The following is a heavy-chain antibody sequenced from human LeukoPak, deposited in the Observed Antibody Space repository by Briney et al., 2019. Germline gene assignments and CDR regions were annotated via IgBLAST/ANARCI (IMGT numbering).Heavy chain of an antibody. CDR2: IYYSGST. D-gene: IGHD7-27*01. J-gene: IGHJ2*01. CDR3: ARDRQLGIFDL. CDR1: GGSTSSSSYY. Sequence: SETLSLTCTVSGGSTSSSSYYWGWIRQPPGKGLEWIGSIYYSGSTYYNPSLKSRVTISVDTSKNQFSLKLSSVTAADTAVYYCARDRQLGIFDLWGRGTLVTVSS. V-gene: IGHV4-39*07.